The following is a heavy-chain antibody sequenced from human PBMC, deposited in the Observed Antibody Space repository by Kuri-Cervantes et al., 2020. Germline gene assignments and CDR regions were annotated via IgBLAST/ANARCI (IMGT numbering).Heavy chain of an antibody. J-gene: IGHJ6*02. CDR2: MNPNSGGT. CDR1: GYTFTSYV. CDR3: ARVQIEVESTETGTTDYYSAIYV. D-gene: IGHD1-1*01. Sequence: ASVKDSCTDSGYTFTSYVINWVRQASGQGLEWMGWMNPNSGGTNYAQKLQGRVTKTRDTYISTAYMELSRLRSDDTAVYYCARVQIEVESTETGTTDYYSAIYVWGQGTTVTVSS. V-gene: IGHV1-2*02.